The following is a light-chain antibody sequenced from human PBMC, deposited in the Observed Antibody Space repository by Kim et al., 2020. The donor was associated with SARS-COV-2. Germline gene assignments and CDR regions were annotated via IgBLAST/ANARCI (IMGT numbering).Light chain of an antibody. CDR1: GGNVAGNY. V-gene: IGLV6-57*03. CDR3: QSYESSDVWV. Sequence: KTETISTTHSGGNVAGNYVRWYQQSPDRARTTVIYEDSQRPSGVPDRFSGSIDSSSNSASLTISGLKTEDEADYYCQSYESSDVWVFGRGTQLTVL. J-gene: IGLJ3*02. CDR2: EDS.